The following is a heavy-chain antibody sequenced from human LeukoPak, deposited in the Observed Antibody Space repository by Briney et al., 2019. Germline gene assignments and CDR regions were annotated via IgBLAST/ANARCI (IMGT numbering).Heavy chain of an antibody. Sequence: PSETLSLTCTVSGDSIRSNNYYWGRIRQHPGKGLEWIGSIYYSGSTNYNPSLQGRVTISLDTSRNQFSLKLSSVTAADTAVYYCASGDNDPLFDYWGQGTLVTVSS. CDR1: GDSIRSNNYY. D-gene: IGHD1-1*01. CDR3: ASGDNDPLFDY. V-gene: IGHV4-31*03. CDR2: IYYSGST. J-gene: IGHJ4*02.